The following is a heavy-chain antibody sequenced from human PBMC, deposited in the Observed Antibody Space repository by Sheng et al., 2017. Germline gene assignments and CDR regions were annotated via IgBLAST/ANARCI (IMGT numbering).Heavy chain of an antibody. CDR2: IIPILGLA. D-gene: IGHD3-16*01. CDR3: VTDQGGFFDP. J-gene: IGHJ5*02. CDR1: GGTFSSYT. Sequence: QAQLVQSGTEVKKPGASVKVSCKASGGTFSSYTFSWVRQAPGQGLEWMGDIIPILGLANYAQKLQGRLTNTADKSTNTAYMELSSLTSEDTAVYYCVTDQGGFFDPWGQGTLVTVSS. V-gene: IGHV1-69*10.